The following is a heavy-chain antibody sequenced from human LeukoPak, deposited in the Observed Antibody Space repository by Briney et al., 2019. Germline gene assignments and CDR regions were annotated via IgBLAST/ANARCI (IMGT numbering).Heavy chain of an antibody. Sequence: GKSLRLSCAASGFSFSFFGMNWVRQAPDKGLEWVAVLSHDGRNKNYADSVKGRFIISRDNSKKTLYLQMNSLRGEDTAAYYCARFREYTYGPFDSWGQGTLVTVSS. D-gene: IGHD5-18*01. CDR2: LSHDGRNK. CDR1: GFSFSFFG. CDR3: ARFREYTYGPFDS. V-gene: IGHV3-30*04. J-gene: IGHJ4*02.